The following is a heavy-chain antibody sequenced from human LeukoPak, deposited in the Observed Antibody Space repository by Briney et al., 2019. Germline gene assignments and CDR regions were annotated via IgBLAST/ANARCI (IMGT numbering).Heavy chain of an antibody. Sequence: GGSLRLSCAASGFTFSNAWMSWVRQAPGKGLEWVGRIKSKTDGGTTDYAAPVKGRFTISRDDSKNTLYLQMNSLKTVDTAVYYCTLDILTGYYPYYWGQGTLVTVSS. D-gene: IGHD3-9*01. CDR1: GFTFSNAW. CDR3: TLDILTGYYPYY. CDR2: IKSKTDGGTT. V-gene: IGHV3-15*01. J-gene: IGHJ4*02.